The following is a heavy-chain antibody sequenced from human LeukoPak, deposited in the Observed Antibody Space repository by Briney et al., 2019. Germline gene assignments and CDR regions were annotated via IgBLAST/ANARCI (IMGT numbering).Heavy chain of an antibody. CDR1: GFTFSSYG. CDR2: IRYDGSNK. Sequence: PGGSLRLSCAASGFTFSSYGMHWVRQAPGKGLEWVAFIRYDGSNKYYADSVKGRFTISRDNSKNTLYLQMNSLRAEDTAVYYCAKDTIFGVVIAYDAFDIWGQGTMVTVSS. CDR3: AKDTIFGVVIAYDAFDI. D-gene: IGHD3-3*01. J-gene: IGHJ3*02. V-gene: IGHV3-30*02.